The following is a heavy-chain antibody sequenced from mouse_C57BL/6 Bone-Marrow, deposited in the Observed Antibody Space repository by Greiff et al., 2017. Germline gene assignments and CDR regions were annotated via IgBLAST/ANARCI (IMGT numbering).Heavy chain of an antibody. CDR1: GYSFTDYN. CDR3: ARLGPYPYYFDY. CDR2: INPNYGTT. D-gene: IGHD2-10*01. J-gene: IGHJ2*01. V-gene: IGHV1-39*01. Sequence: VQLQQPGAELVKPGASVKLSCKASGYSFTDYNMNWVKQSNGKSLEWIGVINPNYGTTSYNQKFKGKATLTVDQSSSTAYMQLNSLTSEDSAVYFCARLGPYPYYFDYWGQGTTLTVSS.